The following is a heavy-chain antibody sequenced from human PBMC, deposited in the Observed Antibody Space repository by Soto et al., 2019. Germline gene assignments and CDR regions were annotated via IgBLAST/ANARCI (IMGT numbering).Heavy chain of an antibody. J-gene: IGHJ4*02. D-gene: IGHD6-19*01. V-gene: IGHV3-74*01. CDR2: IKTDGSST. CDR3: ARVNVYSEAGAVFDY. CDR1: EFTFSSYW. Sequence: GGSLRLSCAASEFTFSSYWRHWVRQAPGKGLVWVSRIKTDGSSTSYADSVKGRFTVSRDNAKNTLYLQMNSLRAEDTAVYYCARVNVYSEAGAVFDYWGQGTPVTVSS.